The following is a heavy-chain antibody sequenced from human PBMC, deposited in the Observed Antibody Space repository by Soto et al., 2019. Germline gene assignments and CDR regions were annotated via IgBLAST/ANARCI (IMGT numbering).Heavy chain of an antibody. J-gene: IGHJ6*02. V-gene: IGHV1-46*01. D-gene: IGHD3-9*01. CDR1: GYTFTNHF. CDR2: INPSVGST. Sequence: ASVKVSCKASGYTFTNHFVHWVRQAPGQGLEWMGMINPSVGSTTYAQKFQGRVTLARDTSTSTVYMEVSSLRSEDTAVYYCARGVRYDDKFTCFYYVFYFYAMYVCSQGTTVPVS. CDR3: ARGVRYDDKFTCFYYVFYFYAMYV.